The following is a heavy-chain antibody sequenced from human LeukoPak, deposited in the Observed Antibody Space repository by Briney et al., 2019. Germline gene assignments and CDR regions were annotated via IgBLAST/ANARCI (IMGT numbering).Heavy chain of an antibody. CDR2: ISGSGGST. CDR1: GFTFSSYA. J-gene: IGHJ4*02. D-gene: IGHD3-22*01. Sequence: GGSLRLSCAASGFTFSSYAMSWVRQAPGKGLEWVSGISGSGGSTYYADSVKGRFTISRDNSKNTLYLQMNSLRAEDTAVYYCAKVPGKLLLRSVFDYWGQGTLVTVSS. V-gene: IGHV3-23*01. CDR3: AKVPGKLLLRSVFDY.